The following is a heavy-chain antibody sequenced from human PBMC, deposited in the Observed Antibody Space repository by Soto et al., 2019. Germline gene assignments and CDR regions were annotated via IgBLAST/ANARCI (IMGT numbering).Heavy chain of an antibody. CDR3: ARRLDDILTGYYNYWFDP. V-gene: IGHV1-18*01. D-gene: IGHD3-9*01. Sequence: ASVKVSCKASGYTFTSYGISWVRQAPGQGLEWMGWISAYNGNTNYAQKLQGRVTMTTDTSTSTAYMELRSLRSDDTAVYYCARRLDDILTGYYNYWFDPWGQGTLVTVSS. CDR1: GYTFTSYG. CDR2: ISAYNGNT. J-gene: IGHJ5*02.